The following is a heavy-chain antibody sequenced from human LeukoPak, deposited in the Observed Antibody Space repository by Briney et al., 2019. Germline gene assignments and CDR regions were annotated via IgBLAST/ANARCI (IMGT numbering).Heavy chain of an antibody. V-gene: IGHV4-31*03. CDR2: IYYSGST. D-gene: IGHD6-19*01. CDR1: GGSISSGGYY. Sequence: SETLSPTCTVSGGSISSGGYYWSWIRQHPGKGLEWIGYIYYSGSTYYNPSLKSRVTISVDTSKNQFSLKLSSVTAADTAVYYCARVDASTKYSSGWSYYFDYWGQGTLVTVSS. CDR3: ARVDASTKYSSGWSYYFDY. J-gene: IGHJ4*02.